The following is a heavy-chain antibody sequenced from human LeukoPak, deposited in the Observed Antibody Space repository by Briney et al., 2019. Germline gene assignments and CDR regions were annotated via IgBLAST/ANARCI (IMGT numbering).Heavy chain of an antibody. Sequence: PETLSLTCVVSGGSLSGYYWCWSRQPLGGGLGWIGEINHSGSTNYNPSLKSRVTISVDTSKNQFSLKLSSVTAADTAVYYCAREGRLRYNWFDPWGQGTLVTVSS. CDR1: GGSLSGYY. CDR2: INHSGST. CDR3: AREGRLRYNWFDP. D-gene: IGHD4-17*01. J-gene: IGHJ5*02. V-gene: IGHV4-34*01.